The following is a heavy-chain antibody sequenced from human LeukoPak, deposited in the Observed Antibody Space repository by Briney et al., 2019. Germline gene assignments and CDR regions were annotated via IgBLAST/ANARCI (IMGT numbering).Heavy chain of an antibody. J-gene: IGHJ4*02. D-gene: IGHD3-9*01. V-gene: IGHV1-69*13. CDR1: GGTFSSYA. CDR3: ARDSPSYYDILTGYYAPALNDY. Sequence: ASVKVSCKASGGTFSSYAISWVRQAPGQGLEWMGGIIPIFGTANYAQKFQGRVTITADESTSTAYMELSSLRSEDTAVYYCARDSPSYYDILTGYYAPALNDYWGQGTLSPSPQ. CDR2: IIPIFGTA.